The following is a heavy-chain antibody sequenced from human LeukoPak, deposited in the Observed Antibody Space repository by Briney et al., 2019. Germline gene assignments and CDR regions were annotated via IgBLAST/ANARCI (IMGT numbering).Heavy chain of an antibody. D-gene: IGHD3-10*01. V-gene: IGHV3-30-3*01. CDR2: ISYDGSNT. J-gene: IGHJ3*02. Sequence: VGSLRLSCTASGVTFSIFAMHWVCQAPGKGLEWVALISYDGSNTYYADSVKGRFTISRDNSKNTLYLQMNSLRAEDTAVYYCARDALGARGIGGGFDIWGQGTMVTVSS. CDR1: GVTFSIFA. CDR3: ARDALGARGIGGGFDI.